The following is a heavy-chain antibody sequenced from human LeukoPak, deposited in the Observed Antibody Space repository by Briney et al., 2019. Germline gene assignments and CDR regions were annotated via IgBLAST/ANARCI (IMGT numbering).Heavy chain of an antibody. CDR3: ARDLYTGIAVAGSWFDP. V-gene: IGHV3-30*04. J-gene: IGHJ5*02. CDR2: ISYDGSNK. D-gene: IGHD6-19*01. Sequence: QSGGSLRLSCAASGFTFSSYAMHWVRQAPGKGLEWVAVISYDGSNKYYADSVKGRFTISRDNSKNTLYLQMNSLRAEDTAVYYCARDLYTGIAVAGSWFDPWGQGTLVTVSS. CDR1: GFTFSSYA.